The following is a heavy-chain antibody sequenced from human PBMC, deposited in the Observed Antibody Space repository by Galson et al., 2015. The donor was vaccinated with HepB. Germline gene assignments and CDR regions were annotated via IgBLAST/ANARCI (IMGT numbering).Heavy chain of an antibody. D-gene: IGHD3-3*01. CDR2: ISSSGSTI. Sequence: SLRLSCAASGFTFSDYYMSWIRQAPGKGLEWVSYISSSGSTIYYADSVKGRFTISRDNAKNSLYLQMNSLRDEDTAVYYCARGEVFLEWLLYDYWGQGTLVTVSS. CDR1: GFTFSDYY. J-gene: IGHJ4*02. CDR3: ARGEVFLEWLLYDY. V-gene: IGHV3-11*04.